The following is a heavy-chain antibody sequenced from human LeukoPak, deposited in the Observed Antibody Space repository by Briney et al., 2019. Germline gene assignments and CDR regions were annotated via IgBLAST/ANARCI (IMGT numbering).Heavy chain of an antibody. J-gene: IGHJ5*02. V-gene: IGHV3-48*03. CDR3: ARGGWNYVFNS. Sequence: GRSLRLSCAASGFTFNTYEMNWVRQAPGKGLDGVSYITSGGRTIYYADYVKGRFTISRDNAKNSLYLQMNSLRAEDTAVYYCARGGWNYVFNSWGQGTLVTVSS. D-gene: IGHD1-7*01. CDR2: ITSGGRTI. CDR1: GFTFNTYE.